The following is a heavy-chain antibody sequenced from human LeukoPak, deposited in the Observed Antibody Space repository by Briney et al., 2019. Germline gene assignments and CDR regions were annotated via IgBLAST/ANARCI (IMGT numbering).Heavy chain of an antibody. CDR1: GFTFSSYA. J-gene: IGHJ4*02. Sequence: PGRSLRLSCAASGFTFSSYAMHWVRQAPGKGLHWVAVISCDGSNKYYADSVKGRFTISRDNSKNTLYLQLNSLRPEDTALYYCARDGYCSSTGCSAYFFDSWGQGTLVTVSS. D-gene: IGHD2-2*03. CDR3: ARDGYCSSTGCSAYFFDS. V-gene: IGHV3-30-3*01. CDR2: ISCDGSNK.